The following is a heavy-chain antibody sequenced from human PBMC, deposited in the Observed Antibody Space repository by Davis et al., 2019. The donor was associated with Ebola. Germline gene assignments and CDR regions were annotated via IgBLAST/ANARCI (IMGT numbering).Heavy chain of an antibody. CDR2: INPDGSST. CDR1: GFTFSSYS. D-gene: IGHD1-7*01. CDR3: TRDPVETTPLDY. V-gene: IGHV3-74*01. J-gene: IGHJ4*02. Sequence: PGGSLRLSCAASGFTFSSYSMNWVRQAPGKGLVWVSCINPDGSSTYYADSVKGRFTISKDNAENTLYLQMNSLRAEDTAVYYCTRDPVETTPLDYWGQGTLVTVSS.